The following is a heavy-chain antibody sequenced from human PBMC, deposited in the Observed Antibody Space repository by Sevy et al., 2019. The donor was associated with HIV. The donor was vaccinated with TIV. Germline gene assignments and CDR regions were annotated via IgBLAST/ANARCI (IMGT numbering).Heavy chain of an antibody. CDR2: FVPEDGEI. V-gene: IGHV1-24*01. Sequence: ASVKVSCKVPRYTLSEVSMHWVRQAPGKGLEWMGGFVPEDGEIVYAQKFQGRVTVAEGTLTDTAYWEGTNLRSEVTATYFSVTGDKPSLTGSSTRLKDQSLNYFEFWGQGTLVTVSS. CDR3: VTGDKPSLTGSSTRLKDQSLNYFEF. D-gene: IGHD2-2*01. J-gene: IGHJ4*02. CDR1: RYTLSEVS.